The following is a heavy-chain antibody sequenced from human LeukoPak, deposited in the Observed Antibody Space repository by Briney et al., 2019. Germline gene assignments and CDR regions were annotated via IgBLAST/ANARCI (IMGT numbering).Heavy chain of an antibody. CDR2: IYYSGST. CDR3: ARHVSPRDGGWGLVVVYFDY. V-gene: IGHV4-39*01. J-gene: IGHJ4*02. Sequence: KPSETLSLTCTVSGGSISSSSYYRGWIRQPPGKGLEWIGSIYYSGSTYYNPSLKSRVTISVDTPKNQFSLKLSSVTAADTAVYYCARHVSPRDGGWGLVVVYFDYWGQGTLVTVSS. D-gene: IGHD3-22*01. CDR1: GGSISSSSYY.